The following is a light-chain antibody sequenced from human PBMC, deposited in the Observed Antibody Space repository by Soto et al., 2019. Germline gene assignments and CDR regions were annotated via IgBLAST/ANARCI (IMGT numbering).Light chain of an antibody. J-gene: IGKJ1*01. V-gene: IGKV2-28*01. CDR2: LGS. Sequence: EIVMTQSPRSLPVTPGEPASISCRSSQSLLHSNGYNYLDWYLQKPGQSPQLLIYLGSNRSSGVPDRFSGSGSGTDFTLKISRVEAEDVGVYYCMQNLQKTWTFGQGTKVEIK. CDR3: MQNLQKTWT. CDR1: QSLLHSNGYNY.